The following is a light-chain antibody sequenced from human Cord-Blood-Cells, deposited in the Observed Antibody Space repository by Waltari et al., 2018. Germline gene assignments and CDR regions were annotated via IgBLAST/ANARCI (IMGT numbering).Light chain of an antibody. Sequence: EIVLTQSPATLSLSPGERATLSCRASQSVSSYLAWYQQKPGQAPRLLIYDASNRATGIPARFSGSGSGTDFTLTISSLEPEDFAVYYCQQRSNCPFTCGPGTKVDIK. J-gene: IGKJ3*01. CDR3: QQRSNCPFT. CDR1: QSVSSY. V-gene: IGKV3-11*01. CDR2: DAS.